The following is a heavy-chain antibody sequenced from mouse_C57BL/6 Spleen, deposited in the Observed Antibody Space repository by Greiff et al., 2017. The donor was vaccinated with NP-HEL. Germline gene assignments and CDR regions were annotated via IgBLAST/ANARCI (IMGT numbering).Heavy chain of an antibody. CDR2: IDPENGDT. J-gene: IGHJ4*01. Sequence: VQLQQSGAELVRPGASVKLSCTASGFNIKDDYMHWVKQRPEQGLEWIGWIDPENGDTEYASKFQGKATITADTSSNTAYLQLSSLTSEDTAVYYCTTGGIYYGNYHAMDYWGQGTSVTVSS. V-gene: IGHV14-4*01. D-gene: IGHD2-1*01. CDR3: TTGGIYYGNYHAMDY. CDR1: GFNIKDDY.